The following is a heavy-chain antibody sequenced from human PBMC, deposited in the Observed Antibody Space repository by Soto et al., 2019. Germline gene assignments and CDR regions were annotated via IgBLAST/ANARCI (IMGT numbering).Heavy chain of an antibody. Sequence: GSLGLTSPASGFTGGSCSVHWIRQARGKGLVYVAAISSNGGSTYYADSVKGRFNISRDNSKNTLYLQMSSLRAEDTAVYYCVKDFIPAFYDSSGYYRSYAFDFWRRGTMVTV. V-gene: IGHV3-64D*06. D-gene: IGHD3-22*01. CDR2: ISSNGGST. J-gene: IGHJ3*01. CDR1: GFTGGSCS. CDR3: VKDFIPAFYDSSGYYRSYAFDF.